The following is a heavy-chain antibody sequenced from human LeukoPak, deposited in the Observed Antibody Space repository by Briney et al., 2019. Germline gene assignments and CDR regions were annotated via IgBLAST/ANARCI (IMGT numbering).Heavy chain of an antibody. Sequence: GASVKVSCKASGGTFSSYAISWVRQAPGQGLEWMGRIIPIFGIANYAQKFQGRVTITADKSTSTVYMELSSLRSEDTAVYYCARDKYSSSLGDYWGQGTLVTVSS. CDR2: IIPIFGIA. J-gene: IGHJ4*02. CDR3: ARDKYSSSLGDY. V-gene: IGHV1-69*04. CDR1: GGTFSSYA. D-gene: IGHD6-6*01.